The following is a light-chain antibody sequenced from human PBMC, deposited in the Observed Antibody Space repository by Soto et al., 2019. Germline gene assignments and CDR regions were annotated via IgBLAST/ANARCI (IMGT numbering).Light chain of an antibody. CDR1: QSIRNY. CDR3: QQSYSTPYT. V-gene: IGKV1-39*01. Sequence: DIQMTQSPSSLSASVGDRVTITCRASQSIRNYVNWYQQKPGKAPKFLIYVASTFQSGVPSRFSGGGSGTDFNLTISTVQPEDFAMYYCQQSYSTPYTFGPGTKLEIK. CDR2: VAS. J-gene: IGKJ2*01.